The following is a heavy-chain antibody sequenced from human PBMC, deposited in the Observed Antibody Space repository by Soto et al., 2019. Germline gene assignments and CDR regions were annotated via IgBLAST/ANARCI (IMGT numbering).Heavy chain of an antibody. CDR2: VNHSGST. CDR3: GRKYLPYYGSGSPYGMDV. D-gene: IGHD3-10*01. V-gene: IGHV4-34*01. J-gene: IGHJ6*02. Sequence: SETLSLTCGVYGGSFSGYYWSWIRQPPGKGLEWIGEVNHSGSTNYNPSLKSRVTISVDTSKNQFSLKLSSVTAADTAPYYCGRKYLPYYGSGSPYGMDVWGQGTRSPSP. CDR1: GGSFSGYY.